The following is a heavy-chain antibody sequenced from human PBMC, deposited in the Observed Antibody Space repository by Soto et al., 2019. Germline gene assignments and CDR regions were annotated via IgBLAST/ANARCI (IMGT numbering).Heavy chain of an antibody. Sequence: QVQLVESGGGVVQPGRSLRLSCAASGFTFSSYGMHWVRQAPGKGLEWVAVIWYDGSNKYYADSVKGRFTISRDNSKNTLYLQMNSLRAEDKAVYYCARDNHYWPYYYDSSEGWFDPWGQGTLVTVSS. J-gene: IGHJ5*02. CDR2: IWYDGSNK. V-gene: IGHV3-33*01. CDR3: ARDNHYWPYYYDSSEGWFDP. D-gene: IGHD3-22*01. CDR1: GFTFSSYG.